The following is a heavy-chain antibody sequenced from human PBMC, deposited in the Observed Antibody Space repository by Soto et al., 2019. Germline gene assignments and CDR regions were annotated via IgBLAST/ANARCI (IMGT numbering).Heavy chain of an antibody. Sequence: GASVKVSCKASGGTFSSYAISWVRQAPGQGLEWMGGIIPIFGTANYAQKFQGRVTITADESTSTAYMELSSLRSEDTAVYYCASSYYYDSSGYPDYGMDVWGQGTTVTVSS. J-gene: IGHJ6*02. D-gene: IGHD3-22*01. CDR2: IIPIFGTA. CDR3: ASSYYYDSSGYPDYGMDV. CDR1: GGTFSSYA. V-gene: IGHV1-69*13.